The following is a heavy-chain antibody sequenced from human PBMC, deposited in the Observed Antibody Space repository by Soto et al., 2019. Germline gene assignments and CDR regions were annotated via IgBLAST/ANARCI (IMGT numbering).Heavy chain of an antibody. D-gene: IGHD6-6*01. CDR3: ARIGAARRKNNFDY. CDR1: GYSFTSYW. Sequence: PGESLKISCKGSGYSFTSYWISWVRQVPGKGLEWMGMIYPGDSYTNYSPSFQGHVTISADKSISTAYLQWSSLKASDTAMYYCARIGAARRKNNFDYWGQGTLVTVSS. J-gene: IGHJ4*02. V-gene: IGHV5-10-1*01. CDR2: IYPGDSYT.